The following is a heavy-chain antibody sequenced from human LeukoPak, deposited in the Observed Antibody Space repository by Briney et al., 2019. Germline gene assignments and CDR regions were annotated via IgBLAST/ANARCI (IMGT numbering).Heavy chain of an antibody. CDR1: GYTFTSYA. V-gene: IGHV7-4-1*02. D-gene: IGHD3-22*01. CDR2: INTNTGNP. J-gene: IGHJ3*02. Sequence: ASVKVSCKASGYTFTSYAMNWVRQAPGQGLEGMGWINTNTGNPTYAQGFTGRFVFSLDTSVSTAYLQISSLKAEDTAVYYCAREFPYYYDSSGYYFAFDIWGQGTMVTVSS. CDR3: AREFPYYYDSSGYYFAFDI.